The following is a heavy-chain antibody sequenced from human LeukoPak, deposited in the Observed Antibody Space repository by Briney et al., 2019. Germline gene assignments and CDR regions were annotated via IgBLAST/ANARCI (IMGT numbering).Heavy chain of an antibody. J-gene: IGHJ4*02. CDR3: AKDTGSVSYRGFDYFDS. CDR1: GFTFSSYA. D-gene: IGHD1-26*01. V-gene: IGHV3-23*01. CDR2: ISGSGGST. Sequence: GGSLRLSCAASGFTFSSYAMSWVRQAPGKGLEWVSAISGSGGSTYYADSVKGRFTISRDNSKNTLYLQMNSLRAEDTAVYYCAKDTGSVSYRGFDYFDSWGQGTLVTVSS.